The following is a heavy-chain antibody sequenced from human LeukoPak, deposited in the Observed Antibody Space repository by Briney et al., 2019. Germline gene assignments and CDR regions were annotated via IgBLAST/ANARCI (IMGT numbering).Heavy chain of an antibody. D-gene: IGHD3-3*01. CDR2: ISAYNGNT. CDR1: GSPFTSCV. J-gene: IGHJ6*03. CDR3: ARIDFWSGHDYYYYYMDV. Sequence: GASVTVSCKASGSPFTSCVISWLGQAPGQGVEGMGWISAYNGNTKYAQKLQGRVPMTTDTSTSTVYMELRSLRSDDTAVYYCARIDFWSGHDYYYYYMDVWGKGTTVTVSS. V-gene: IGHV1-18*01.